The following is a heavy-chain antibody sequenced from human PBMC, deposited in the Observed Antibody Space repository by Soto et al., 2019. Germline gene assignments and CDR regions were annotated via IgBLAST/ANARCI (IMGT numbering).Heavy chain of an antibody. CDR2: IGNSGSTI. J-gene: IGHJ1*01. V-gene: IGHV3-11*01. Sequence: QVQLVESGGSLVKPGGSLRLSCAASGFTFSYHYMNWIRQTPGKGLEWVSSIGNSGSTIFYADSVRGRFTISRDNAKNSLYLQMNSLRADDTAVYYCARDLGVGYGDSYFQDWGQGTLVTVSS. CDR3: ARDLGVGYGDSYFQD. CDR1: GFTFSYHY. D-gene: IGHD4-17*01.